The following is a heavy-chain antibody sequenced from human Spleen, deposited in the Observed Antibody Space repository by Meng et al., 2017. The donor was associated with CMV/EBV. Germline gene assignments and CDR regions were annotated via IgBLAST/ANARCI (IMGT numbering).Heavy chain of an antibody. D-gene: IGHD4-11*01. J-gene: IGHJ6*02. CDR2: INPSGGST. CDR1: GYTFTSYY. CDR3: AILPDYINYWDYYYGMDV. Sequence: ASVKVSCKASGYTFTSYYMHWVRQAPGQGLEWMGIINPSGGSTSYAQKFQGRVTMTRDTSTSTVYMELSSLRSEDTAVYYCAILPDYINYWDYYYGMDVWGQGTTVTVSS. V-gene: IGHV1-46*01.